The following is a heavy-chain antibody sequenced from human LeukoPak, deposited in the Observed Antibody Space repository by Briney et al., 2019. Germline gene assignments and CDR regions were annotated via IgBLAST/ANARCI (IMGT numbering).Heavy chain of an antibody. D-gene: IGHD6-13*01. CDR1: GFTFNSYS. J-gene: IGHJ3*02. CDR2: ISSSSSYI. CDR3: ARLIAAAGTNDAFDI. V-gene: IGHV3-21*01. Sequence: GSLRLSCAASGFTFNSYSMNWVRQAPGKGLEWVSSISSSSSYIYYADSVKGRFTISRDNAKNSLYLQMNSLRAEDTAVYYCARLIAAAGTNDAFDIWGQGTMVTVSS.